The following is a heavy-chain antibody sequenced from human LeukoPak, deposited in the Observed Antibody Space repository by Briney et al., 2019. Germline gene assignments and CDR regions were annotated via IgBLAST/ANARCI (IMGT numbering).Heavy chain of an antibody. Sequence: GRSLRLSCAASGFSFSTYPMSWVRQAPGKGLDWVSAISDSGDNKQYADSVKGRFTISRDNSKNTLYLQMNNLRVEDTAVYYCAGWYDSNGYAWGQGTLVTVSS. CDR2: ISDSGDNK. J-gene: IGHJ5*02. CDR3: AGWYDSNGYA. D-gene: IGHD3-22*01. V-gene: IGHV3-23*01. CDR1: GFSFSTYP.